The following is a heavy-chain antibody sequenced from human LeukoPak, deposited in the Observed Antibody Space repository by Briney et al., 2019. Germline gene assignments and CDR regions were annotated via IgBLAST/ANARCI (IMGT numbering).Heavy chain of an antibody. CDR3: AKGTPSYCSGGSCYSDYFDY. CDR2: ISGSGGST. J-gene: IGHJ4*02. CDR1: GFTFSSYA. V-gene: IGHV3-23*01. D-gene: IGHD2-15*01. Sequence: GGSLRLSCAASGFTFSSYAMSWVRQARGKGLEWVSAISGSGGSTYYADSVKGRFTISRDNSKNTLYLQMNSLRAEDTAVYYCAKGTPSYCSGGSCYSDYFDYWGQGTLVTVSS.